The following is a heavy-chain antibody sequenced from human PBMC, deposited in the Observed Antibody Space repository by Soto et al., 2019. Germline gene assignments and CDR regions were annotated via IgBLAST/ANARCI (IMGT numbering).Heavy chain of an antibody. Sequence: PSEPLSLTCTVSDVSINVYCLTWIRQPAGKGLEWIGRIYTSGTTSYNPSLKSRVTMSLDTSKNHFSLRLTSVTAADTAMYYCARDTVGISSPGVYWGRGTLVTVSS. CDR3: ARDTVGISSPGVY. V-gene: IGHV4-4*07. D-gene: IGHD4-17*01. J-gene: IGHJ4*02. CDR2: IYTSGTT. CDR1: DVSINVYC.